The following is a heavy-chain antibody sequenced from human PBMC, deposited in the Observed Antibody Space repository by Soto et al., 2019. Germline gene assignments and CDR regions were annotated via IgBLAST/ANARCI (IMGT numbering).Heavy chain of an antibody. CDR1: GFTFSSYG. CDR3: ARDGFSYYYDSSGYYSH. V-gene: IGHV3-33*01. J-gene: IGHJ4*02. D-gene: IGHD3-22*01. CDR2: IWYDGSNK. Sequence: SLRLSCAASGFTFSSYGMHWVLRPPFNGLEWVAVIWYDGSNKYYADSVKGRFTISRDNSKNTLYLQMNSLRAEDTAVYYCARDGFSYYYDSSGYYSHWGQGTLVTVSS.